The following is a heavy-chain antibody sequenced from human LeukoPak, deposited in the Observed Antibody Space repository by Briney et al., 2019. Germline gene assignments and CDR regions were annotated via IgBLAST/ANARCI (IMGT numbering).Heavy chain of an antibody. CDR2: INAGNGNT. D-gene: IGHD6-19*01. J-gene: IGHJ4*02. Sequence: ASVKVSCKASGYTFTSYAMHWVRQAPGQRLEWMGWINAGNGNTKYSQKFQGRVTITRDTSASTAYTELSSLRSEDTAVYYCARGYSSGWTFDYWGQGTLVTVSS. CDR3: ARGYSSGWTFDY. CDR1: GYTFTSYA. V-gene: IGHV1-3*01.